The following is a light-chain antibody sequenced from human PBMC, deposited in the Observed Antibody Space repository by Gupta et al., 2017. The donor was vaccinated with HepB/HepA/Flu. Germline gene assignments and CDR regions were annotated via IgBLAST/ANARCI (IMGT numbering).Light chain of an antibody. CDR2: EVS. Sequence: QSALTQPPSASGSPGQSVTISCTGTSSDVGGYNYVSWYQQHPGKAPKLMIYEVSKRPSGVPGRFSGSKSGNTASLTVSGLQAEDEADYYCSSYAGSNNVVFGGGTKLTVL. V-gene: IGLV2-8*01. J-gene: IGLJ2*01. CDR1: SSDVGGYNY. CDR3: SSYAGSNNVV.